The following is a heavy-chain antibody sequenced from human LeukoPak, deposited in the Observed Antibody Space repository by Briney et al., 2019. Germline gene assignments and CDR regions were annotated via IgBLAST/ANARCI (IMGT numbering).Heavy chain of an antibody. J-gene: IGHJ5*02. CDR3: ARHSVWDFWSSYSLGGNNWFDP. CDR2: INHSGST. CDR1: GGSFSGYY. Sequence: KASETLSLTCAVYGGSFSGYYWSWIRQPPGKGLEWIGEINHSGSTNYNPSLKSRVTISVDTSKNQFSLKLSSVTAADTAVYYCARHSVWDFWSSYSLGGNNWFDPWGQGTLVTVSS. V-gene: IGHV4-34*01. D-gene: IGHD3-3*01.